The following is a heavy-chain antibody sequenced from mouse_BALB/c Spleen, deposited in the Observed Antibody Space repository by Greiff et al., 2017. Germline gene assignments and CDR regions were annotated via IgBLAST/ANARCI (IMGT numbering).Heavy chain of an antibody. CDR1: GYTFTSYT. J-gene: IGHJ4*01. Sequence: VQLQESGAELARPGASVKMSCKASGYTFTSYTMHWVKQRPGQGLEWIGYINPSSGYTNYNQKFKDKATLTADKSSSTAYMQLSSLTSEDSAVYYCARREVRRGYAMDYWGQGTSVTVSS. CDR2: INPSSGYT. CDR3: ARREVRRGYAMDY. V-gene: IGHV1-4*01. D-gene: IGHD2-14*01.